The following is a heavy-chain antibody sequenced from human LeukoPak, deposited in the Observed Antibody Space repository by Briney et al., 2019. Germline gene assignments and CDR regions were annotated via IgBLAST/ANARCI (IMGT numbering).Heavy chain of an antibody. D-gene: IGHD3-10*01. J-gene: IGHJ4*02. V-gene: IGHV3-66*01. CDR1: GFIVSTNY. CDR2: IYRGGST. Sequence: PGGSLRLSCAASGFIVSTNYMSWVRQAPGKGLEWVSVIYRGGSTYYADSVKGRFTISRDNSKNTLYLQMNSLGAEDTAVYYCARGSGSYGGFDYWGQGTLVTVSS. CDR3: ARGSGSYGGFDY.